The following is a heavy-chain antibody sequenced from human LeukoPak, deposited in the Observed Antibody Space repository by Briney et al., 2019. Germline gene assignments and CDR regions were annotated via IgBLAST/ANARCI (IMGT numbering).Heavy chain of an antibody. Sequence: PGFERMRLLHPNSGDTNYAQKFQGRVTMTRDTSISTAYMELSSLRSDDTAVYYCARLAAVPGWGQGTLVTVSS. CDR3: ARLAAVPG. V-gene: IGHV1-2*02. CDR2: LHPNSGDT. D-gene: IGHD6-19*01. J-gene: IGHJ1*01.